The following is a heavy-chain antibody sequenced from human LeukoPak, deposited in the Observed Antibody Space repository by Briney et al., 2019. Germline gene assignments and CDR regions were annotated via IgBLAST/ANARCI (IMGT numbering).Heavy chain of an antibody. D-gene: IGHD6-19*01. CDR3: AREEGGSGWLGVDV. CDR1: GFTFSTYS. Sequence: GGSLRLSCAASGFTFSTYSMVWVRQAPGKGLEWVSAISSSSTYIYYADSVKGRFTSSRDNAKGSLYLQMNSLRAEDTAVYYCAREEGGSGWLGVDVWGQGTTVTVSS. J-gene: IGHJ6*02. CDR2: ISSSSTYI. V-gene: IGHV3-21*01.